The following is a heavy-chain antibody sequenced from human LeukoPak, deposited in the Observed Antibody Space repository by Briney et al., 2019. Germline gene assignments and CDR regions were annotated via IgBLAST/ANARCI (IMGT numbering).Heavy chain of an antibody. CDR1: GYTFTSYD. CDR3: ARQVANYGYVVWFDP. CDR2: MNPNSGNT. J-gene: IGHJ5*02. Sequence: ASVKVSCKASGYTFTSYDINWVRQATGQGLEWMGWMNPNSGNTGYAQKFQGRVTMTRNTSISTAYMELSSLRSEDTAVYYCARQVANYGYVVWFDPWGQGTPVTVSS. V-gene: IGHV1-8*01. D-gene: IGHD3-16*01.